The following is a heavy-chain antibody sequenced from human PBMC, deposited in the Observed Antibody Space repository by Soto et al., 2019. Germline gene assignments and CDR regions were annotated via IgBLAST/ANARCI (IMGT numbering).Heavy chain of an antibody. D-gene: IGHD5-12*01. CDR3: ARDRGATIFDF. V-gene: IGHV4-31*03. CDR1: GASISSGDYY. Sequence: SETLSLTCTVSGASISSGDYYWSWIRQHPGRGLEWIGYIFYTGGTFYTPSLKSRVTKSVDTSKNQFSLKLTSVTASDTAVYFCARDRGATIFDFWGRGTLVTVSS. CDR2: IFYTGGT. J-gene: IGHJ4*02.